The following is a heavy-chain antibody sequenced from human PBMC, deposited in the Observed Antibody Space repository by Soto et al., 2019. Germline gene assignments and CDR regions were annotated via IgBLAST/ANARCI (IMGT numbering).Heavy chain of an antibody. CDR2: ISYDGSNK. V-gene: IGHV3-30*18. CDR3: AKGRLSGYYYAAVVDY. CDR1: GFTFSSHG. J-gene: IGHJ4*02. Sequence: QVQLVESGGGVVQPGRSLRLSCEASGFTFSSHGMHWVRQAPGKGLEWVAVISYDGSNKYYADSVKGRFTISRDNSKNTLYLQMNTLRAEDTAVYYCAKGRLSGYYYAAVVDYWGQGTLVTVSS. D-gene: IGHD3-3*01.